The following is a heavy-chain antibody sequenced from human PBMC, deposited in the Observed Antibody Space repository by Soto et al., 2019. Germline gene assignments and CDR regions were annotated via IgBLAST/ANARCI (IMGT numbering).Heavy chain of an antibody. Sequence: EVQLLESGGGVVQPGGALRLSCAASGFSFSKFAVSWVRQAPGKGLEWVSAISGDGESTFYVDSVKGRFTISRDNSKNALFLRMNALRVADTAVYYCASDWGGASAFYEALQVWGQGTMVSVSS. J-gene: IGHJ3*01. V-gene: IGHV3-23*01. CDR2: ISGDGEST. CDR3: ASDWGGASAFYEALQV. CDR1: GFSFSKFA. D-gene: IGHD3-16*01.